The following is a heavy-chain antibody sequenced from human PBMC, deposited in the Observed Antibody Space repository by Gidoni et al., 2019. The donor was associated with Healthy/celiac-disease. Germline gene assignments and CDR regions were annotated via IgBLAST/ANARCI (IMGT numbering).Heavy chain of an antibody. CDR3: ARPYGDYANFDY. D-gene: IGHD4-17*01. CDR2: IYYSGST. V-gene: IGHV4-39*01. Sequence: QLQLQESGPGLVKPSETLSLTCTVSGGSISSSSYYWGWIRQPPGKGLEWIGSIYYSGSTYYNPSLKSRVTISVDTSKNQFSLKLSSVTAADTAVYYCARPYGDYANFDYWGQGTLVTVSS. CDR1: GGSISSSSYY. J-gene: IGHJ4*02.